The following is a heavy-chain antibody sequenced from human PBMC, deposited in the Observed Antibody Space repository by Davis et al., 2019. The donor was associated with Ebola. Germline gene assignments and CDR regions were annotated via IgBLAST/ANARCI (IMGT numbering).Heavy chain of an antibody. V-gene: IGHV3-33*01. D-gene: IGHD1-26*01. CDR1: GFTFSSYG. J-gene: IGHJ4*02. CDR3: TRGLVGPTHY. CDR2: IWYDGSNK. Sequence: GESLKISCATSGFTFSSYGMHWVRQAPGKGLEWVAIIWYDGSNKYYADSVKGRFTISRDNSKNTLYLQMTSLRVEDTAIYYCTRGLVGPTHYWGQGTLVTVSS.